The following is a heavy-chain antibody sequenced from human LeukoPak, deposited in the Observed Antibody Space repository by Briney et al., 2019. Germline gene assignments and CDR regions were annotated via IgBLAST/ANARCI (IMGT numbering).Heavy chain of an antibody. J-gene: IGHJ4*02. V-gene: IGHV3-23*01. D-gene: IGHD6-19*01. CDR3: AKLQGIAVAGSGY. Sequence: GGSLRLSCAASGFTFSSYAMSWVRQAPGKGLEWVSAISGSGGSTYYADSVKGRFTISRDNSKNTLYLQMNSLSAEDTAVYYCAKLQGIAVAGSGYWGQGTLVTVSS. CDR2: ISGSGGST. CDR1: GFTFSSYA.